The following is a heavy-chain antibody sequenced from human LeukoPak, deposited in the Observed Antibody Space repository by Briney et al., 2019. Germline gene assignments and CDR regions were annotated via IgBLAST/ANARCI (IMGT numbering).Heavy chain of an antibody. CDR3: AGYGVYPY. CDR2: FGISGTI. CDR1: GFTVNTYD. Sequence: GGSLRLSCAASGFTVNTYDMHWVRKAPGEGPEWIAYFGISGTIYFADSVRGRFTISRDNDKNSLFLQMNSLRVDDTAIYYCAGYGVYPYWGQGTPVTVSS. D-gene: IGHD4-17*01. J-gene: IGHJ4*02. V-gene: IGHV3-48*01.